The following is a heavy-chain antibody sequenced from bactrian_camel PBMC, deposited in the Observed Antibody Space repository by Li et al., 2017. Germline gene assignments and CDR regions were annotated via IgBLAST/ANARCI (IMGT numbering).Heavy chain of an antibody. J-gene: IGHJ4*01. CDR3: EPHNSYLPFRDRCANY. Sequence: VQLVESGGGSVQAGGSLKLSCAASGFTFSITHMSWVRQAQGKWLEWVSGINSNGGTTYYSDSVKGRSTISKDSAKDTAYLQMNSLKPEDTAMYFCEPHNSYLPFRDRCANYRGQGTQVTVS. V-gene: IGHV3S40*01. D-gene: IGHD2*01. CDR1: GFTFSITH. CDR2: INSNGGTT.